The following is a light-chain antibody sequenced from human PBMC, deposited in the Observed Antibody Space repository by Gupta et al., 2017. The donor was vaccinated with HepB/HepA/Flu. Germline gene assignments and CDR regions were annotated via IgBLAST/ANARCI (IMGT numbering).Light chain of an antibody. CDR2: DTS. Sequence: EIVLTQSPATLSLSPGERATLSCRASQSVSRYLAWYRQTPGQAPRLLISDTSNRATGIPARFSGSGSGTDFTLTISSLEPEDFAVYYCQQRFNSPFTFGQGTNVEIK. CDR1: QSVSRY. J-gene: IGKJ3*01. V-gene: IGKV3-11*01. CDR3: QQRFNSPFT.